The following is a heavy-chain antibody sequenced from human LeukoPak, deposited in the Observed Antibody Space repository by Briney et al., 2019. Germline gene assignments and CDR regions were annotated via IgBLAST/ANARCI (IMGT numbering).Heavy chain of an antibody. J-gene: IGHJ3*02. V-gene: IGHV3-30*02. D-gene: IGHD6-19*01. CDR3: AKVAAYSSGWYPAFDI. CDR2: IRYDGSNK. CDR1: GFTFSSYG. Sequence: PGGCLRLSCAASGFTFSSYGMHWVRQAPGKGLEWVAFIRYDGSNKYYADSVKGRFTISRDNSKNTLYLQMNSLRAEDTAVYYCAKVAAYSSGWYPAFDIWGQGTMVTVSS.